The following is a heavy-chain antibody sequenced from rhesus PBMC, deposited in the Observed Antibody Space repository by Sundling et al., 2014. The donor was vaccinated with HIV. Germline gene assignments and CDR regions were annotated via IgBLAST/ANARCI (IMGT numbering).Heavy chain of an antibody. D-gene: IGHD3-3*01. CDR2: ITWSGDNT. CDR3: ARDPNLDWDTFDF. Sequence: EVQLVESGGGVVQPGGSLRLSCAASGFTFDDYAMHWVRQAPGKGLEWVSGITWSGDNTGYADSVKGRFTISRDNAKNSLYLQMNRLRAEDTALYYCARDPNLDWDTFDFWGQGLGVTVSS. J-gene: IGHJ3*01. V-gene: IGHV3-201*01. CDR1: GFTFDDYA.